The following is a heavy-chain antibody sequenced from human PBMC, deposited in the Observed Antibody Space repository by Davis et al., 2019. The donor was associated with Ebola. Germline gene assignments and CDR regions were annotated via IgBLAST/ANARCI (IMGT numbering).Heavy chain of an antibody. Sequence: PGGSLRLSCVGSGFTFKNAWLSWVRQARGKGLVWVACIKEVVEGGATNYAAPVRGRFTISRDDSNNTLSLQMNSLKAEYTAVYYCTTCSAFYVHQNQWGQSTVVTVSS. CDR2: IKEVVEGGAT. CDR1: GFTFKNAW. D-gene: IGHD3-22*01. CDR3: TTCSAFYVHQNQ. V-gene: IGHV3-15*01. J-gene: IGHJ1*01.